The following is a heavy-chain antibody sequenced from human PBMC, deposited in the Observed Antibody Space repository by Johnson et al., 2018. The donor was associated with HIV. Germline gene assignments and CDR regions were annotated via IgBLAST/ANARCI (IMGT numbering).Heavy chain of an antibody. Sequence: QVQLVESGGGVVQPGGSLRLSCAASGFTFSNYGMHWVRQAPGKGLEWVAFIRYDGSNKYYADPVKGRFTISRDNSKNPLYLQMNSLRVEDTAVYYCAKGEQLVISRKGHDAFDIWGQGTMVTVSS. CDR2: IRYDGSNK. CDR1: GFTFSNYG. CDR3: AKGEQLVISRKGHDAFDI. J-gene: IGHJ3*02. V-gene: IGHV3-30*02. D-gene: IGHD6-6*01.